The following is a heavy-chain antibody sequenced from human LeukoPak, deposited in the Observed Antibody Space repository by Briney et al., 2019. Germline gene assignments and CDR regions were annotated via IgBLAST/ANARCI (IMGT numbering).Heavy chain of an antibody. V-gene: IGHV4-59*01. J-gene: IGHJ6*03. CDR3: ARVSDGDSSGYYAYYYYYYMDV. CDR1: GGSISSYY. Sequence: SETLSLTCTVSGGSISSYYWSWIRQPPGKGLEWIGYIYYSGSTNYNPSLKSRVTIPVDTSKNQFSLKLSSVTAADTAVYYCARVSDGDSSGYYAYYYYYYMDVWGKGTTVTVSS. CDR2: IYYSGST. D-gene: IGHD3-22*01.